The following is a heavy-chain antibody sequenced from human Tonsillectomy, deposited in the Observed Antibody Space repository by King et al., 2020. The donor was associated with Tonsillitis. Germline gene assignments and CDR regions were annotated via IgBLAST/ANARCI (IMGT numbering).Heavy chain of an antibody. Sequence: VQLVESGGEVKKTGASVXVSCKASGYTFNSYGISWVRQAPGQGLEWMGWVNPNNGNKNYAQNFQGRFTMTTDTSTSTAYMGLRSLRSDDTAGYFCAEXXYYXXGVYXYWGPFDYWGQGTLVTVSS. CDR1: GYTFNSYG. J-gene: IGHJ4*02. CDR3: AEXXYYXXGVYXYWGPFDY. D-gene: IGHD3-22*01. V-gene: IGHV1-18*04. CDR2: VNPNNGNK.